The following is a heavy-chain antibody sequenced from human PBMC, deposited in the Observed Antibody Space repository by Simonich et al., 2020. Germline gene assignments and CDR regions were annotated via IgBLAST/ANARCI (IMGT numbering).Heavy chain of an antibody. CDR3: TRFDYYGSGSYYFDY. CDR2: IRRKANSYAK. CDR1: GFTFSGSA. D-gene: IGHD3-10*01. Sequence: EVQLVESGGGLVQPGGSLKLSCAASGFTFSGSAMHWVRQASGKGLEWVGRIRRKANSYAKGYAASVKGRFTISRDDSKNTAYLQMNSLKTEDTAVYYCTRFDYYGSGSYYFDYWGQGTLVTVSS. V-gene: IGHV3-73*02. J-gene: IGHJ4*02.